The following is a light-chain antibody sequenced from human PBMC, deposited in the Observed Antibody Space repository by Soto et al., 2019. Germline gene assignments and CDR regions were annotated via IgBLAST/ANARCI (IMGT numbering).Light chain of an antibody. CDR1: SSDVGGYNS. CDR3: CSYAGSHSYV. CDR2: DVN. V-gene: IGLV2-11*01. J-gene: IGLJ1*01. Sequence: QSALTQPRSVSGSPGQSVTLSCTGTSSDVGGYNSVSWYQQHPGKAPKLIIYDVNKRPSGVPDRFSGSKSGNTASLTISGLRAEDETDYYCCSYAGSHSYVFGTGTKLTVL.